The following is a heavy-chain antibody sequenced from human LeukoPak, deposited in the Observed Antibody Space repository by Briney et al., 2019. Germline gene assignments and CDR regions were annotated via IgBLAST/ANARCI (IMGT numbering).Heavy chain of an antibody. Sequence: SETLSLTCTVSGNSISSGDYYWSWIRQPAGKGLEWIGRIYTSGSTTYNPSLKSRVTISVDTSKNQFSLKLSSVTAADTAVYYCARQGRGYGGTFDYWGQGTLVTVSS. V-gene: IGHV4-61*02. CDR2: IYTSGST. CDR1: GNSISSGDYY. D-gene: IGHD3-16*01. J-gene: IGHJ4*02. CDR3: ARQGRGYGGTFDY.